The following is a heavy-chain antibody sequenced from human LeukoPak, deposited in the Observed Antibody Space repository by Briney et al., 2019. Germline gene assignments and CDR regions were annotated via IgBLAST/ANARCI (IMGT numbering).Heavy chain of an antibody. CDR3: ARGSDEDSSGYYFDY. Sequence: PGGSLRLSCAASGFTFSSYSMNWVRQAPGKGLEWVSYISSSSSTIYYADSVKGRFTISRDNAKNSLYLQMNSLRAEDTAVYYCARGSDEDSSGYYFDYWGQGTLVTVSS. CDR2: ISSSSSTI. D-gene: IGHD3-22*01. CDR1: GFTFSSYS. V-gene: IGHV3-48*04. J-gene: IGHJ4*02.